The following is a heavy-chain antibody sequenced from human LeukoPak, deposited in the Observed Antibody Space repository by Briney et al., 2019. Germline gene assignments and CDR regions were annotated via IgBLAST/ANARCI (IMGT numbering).Heavy chain of an antibody. D-gene: IGHD6-13*01. CDR3: ASIAAAGDDY. CDR1: GGSFSGYY. V-gene: IGHV4-34*01. J-gene: IGHJ4*02. Sequence: SETLSLTCAVYGGSFSGYYWSWIRQPPGKGLEWIGEINHSGSTNYNPSLKSRVTISVDTSKNQFSLKLSSVTAADTAVYYCASIAAAGDDYWGQGTLATVSS. CDR2: INHSGST.